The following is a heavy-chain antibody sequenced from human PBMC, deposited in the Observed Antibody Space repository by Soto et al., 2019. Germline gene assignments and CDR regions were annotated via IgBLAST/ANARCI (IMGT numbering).Heavy chain of an antibody. CDR1: GFTVSSNY. Sequence: GGSLRLSCAASGFTVSSNYMSWVRQAPGKGLEWVSVIYSGGSTYYADSVKGRFTISRDNSKNTLYLQMNSLRAEDTAVYYCAKATIFGVVILYYFDYWGQGTLVTVSS. CDR2: IYSGGST. J-gene: IGHJ4*02. D-gene: IGHD3-3*01. V-gene: IGHV3-53*01. CDR3: AKATIFGVVILYYFDY.